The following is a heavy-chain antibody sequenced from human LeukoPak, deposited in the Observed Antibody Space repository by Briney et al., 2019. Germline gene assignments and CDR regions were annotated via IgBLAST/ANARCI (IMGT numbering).Heavy chain of an antibody. CDR1: GFTLSDYY. CDR3: ARGGRQGTGDY. Sequence: PGGSLRLSCMASGFTLSDYYMIWVRQTPGKGLEWVANIKQDGSERNYVGSVKGRFTIFRDNAKNSLYLQMNSLSAEDTAVYYCARGGRQGTGDYWGQGTLVTVSS. J-gene: IGHJ4*02. D-gene: IGHD1-14*01. V-gene: IGHV3-7*05. CDR2: IKQDGSER.